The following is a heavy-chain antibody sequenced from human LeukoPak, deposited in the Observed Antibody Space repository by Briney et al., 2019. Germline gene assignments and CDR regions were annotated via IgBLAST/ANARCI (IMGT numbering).Heavy chain of an antibody. CDR2: IKEDGSEK. Sequence: GGSLRLSCAASGFTFSDYAMSWVRQAPGKGLEWVANIKEDGSEKYYVDSVKGRLTISRDNAKNSLYLQMNSLRVEDTAIYYCGRDFPDYWGQGILVTVSS. CDR1: GFTFSDYA. CDR3: GRDFPDY. V-gene: IGHV3-7*01. J-gene: IGHJ4*02.